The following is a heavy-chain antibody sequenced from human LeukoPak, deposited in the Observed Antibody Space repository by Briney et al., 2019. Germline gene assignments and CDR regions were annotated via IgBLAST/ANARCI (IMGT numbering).Heavy chain of an antibody. J-gene: IGHJ4*02. CDR1: GGPITEYY. V-gene: IGHV4-59*01. CDR2: IYHTGST. D-gene: IGHD1-26*01. Sequence: SETLSLTCSVSGGPITEYYWSWIRQPPGKGLEWIGYIYHTGSTNYSPSLKSRLTMSVDASRNQFSLKLVSLTAADTGVYYCARDRGTTGYYYLDSWGQGILVTVSS. CDR3: ARDRGTTGYYYLDS.